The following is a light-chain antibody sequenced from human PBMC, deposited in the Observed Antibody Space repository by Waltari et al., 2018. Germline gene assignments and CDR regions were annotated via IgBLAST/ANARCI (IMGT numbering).Light chain of an antibody. Sequence: QSALTQPASVSGSPGQSITIPCTGISTYVGRYDSVSWYQQHPDRAPKVVISGDNKRPSGVPNRFSASNSGNTASLTISGLQAEDEAHYYCSSYAGLGPVLFGGGTKLTV. V-gene: IGLV2-23*01. J-gene: IGLJ2*01. CDR1: STYVGRYDS. CDR2: GDN. CDR3: SSYAGLGPVL.